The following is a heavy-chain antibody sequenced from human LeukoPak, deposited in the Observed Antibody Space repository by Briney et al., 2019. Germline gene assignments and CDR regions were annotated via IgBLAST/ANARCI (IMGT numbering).Heavy chain of an antibody. D-gene: IGHD2-2*01. CDR1: GGSFSGYY. CDR3: ARGLTHLGYCSSTSCRKKYYFDY. V-gene: IGHV4-34*01. J-gene: IGHJ4*02. Sequence: PSETLSLTCAVYGGSFSGYYWSWIRQPPGKGLEWIGEINHSGSTNYNPSLKSRVTISVDTSKNQFSLKLSSVTAADTAVYYCARGLTHLGYCSSTSCRKKYYFDYWGQGILVTVSS. CDR2: INHSGST.